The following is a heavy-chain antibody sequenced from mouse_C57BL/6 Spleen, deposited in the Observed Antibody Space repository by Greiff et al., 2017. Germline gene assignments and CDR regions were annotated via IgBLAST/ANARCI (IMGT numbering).Heavy chain of an antibody. Sequence: QVQLQQSGAELVKPGASVKLSCKASGYTFTSYWMQWVKQRPGQGLEWIGEIDPSDSYTNYNQKFKGKATLTVDTSSSTAYMQLSSLTSEDSAVYYCAGATRAMDYWGQGTSVTVSS. J-gene: IGHJ4*01. D-gene: IGHD3-1*01. CDR3: AGATRAMDY. CDR2: IDPSDSYT. V-gene: IGHV1-50*01. CDR1: GYTFTSYW.